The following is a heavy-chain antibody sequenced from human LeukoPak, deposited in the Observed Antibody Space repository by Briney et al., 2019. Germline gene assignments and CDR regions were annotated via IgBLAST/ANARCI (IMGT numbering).Heavy chain of an antibody. Sequence: SQTLSLTCAISGDSVSSNSAAWNWIRQSPSRGLEWLGRTYYRSKWYNDYAVSVKSRITINPDTSKNQFSLQLNSVTPEDTAVYYCARAFYQRATYYYDRSGYILDYWGQGTLVTVSS. D-gene: IGHD3-22*01. V-gene: IGHV6-1*01. J-gene: IGHJ4*02. CDR1: GDSVSSNSAA. CDR3: ARAFYQRATYYYDRSGYILDY. CDR2: TYYRSKWYN.